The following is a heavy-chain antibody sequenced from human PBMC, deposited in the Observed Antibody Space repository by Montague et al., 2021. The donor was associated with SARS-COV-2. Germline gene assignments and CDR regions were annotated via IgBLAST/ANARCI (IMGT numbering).Heavy chain of an antibody. CDR3: ARHLRVTTVTSHMYHYAMDV. J-gene: IGHJ6*02. CDR1: GDSISNYS. CDR2: IYYSGST. V-gene: IGHV4-59*08. Sequence: SETRSLTCSVSGDSISNYSWSWIRQSPGKGLEWIGYIYYSGSTNYNPSLTSRVTISVDMSKNQVSLKLTSVTAADTAVYYCARHLRVTTVTSHMYHYAMDVWGQGTTVTVSS. D-gene: IGHD4-11*01.